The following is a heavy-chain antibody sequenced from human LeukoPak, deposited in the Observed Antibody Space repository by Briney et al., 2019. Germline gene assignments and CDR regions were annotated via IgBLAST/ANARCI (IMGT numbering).Heavy chain of an antibody. V-gene: IGHV3-53*01. Sequence: GGSLRLSCASSGFTVSSNYMSWVRQAPGKGLEWVSVIYSGGSAYYADSVKGRFTISRDNFKNTLHLRMNSLRAEDTAVYYCARDRGSSSGWYALDYWGQGTLVTVSS. D-gene: IGHD6-19*01. CDR3: ARDRGSSSGWYALDY. J-gene: IGHJ4*02. CDR2: IYSGGSA. CDR1: GFTVSSNY.